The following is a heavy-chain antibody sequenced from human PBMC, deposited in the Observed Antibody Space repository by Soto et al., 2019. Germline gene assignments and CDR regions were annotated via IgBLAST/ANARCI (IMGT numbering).Heavy chain of an antibody. D-gene: IGHD6-19*01. Sequence: QVQLVQSGAEVKKPGSSVKVSCKVSGGTFSNYAIDWVRLAAGHGLEWMGGIVPIFGTTYYTQKFQGRATIIADDSTTTAYLEMSSLRSEDTAIYYCARVEAVAGLYNYHGLDVWGQGTAVPVSS. V-gene: IGHV1-69*12. CDR1: GGTFSNYA. CDR2: IVPIFGTT. CDR3: ARVEAVAGLYNYHGLDV. J-gene: IGHJ6*02.